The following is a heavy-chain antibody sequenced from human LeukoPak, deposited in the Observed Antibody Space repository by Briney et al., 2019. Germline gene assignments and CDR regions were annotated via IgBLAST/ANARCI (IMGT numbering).Heavy chain of an antibody. CDR2: ISSSSSYI. CDR1: GFTFSSYS. D-gene: IGHD2-21*02. V-gene: IGHV3-21*01. CDR3: ARDEGVTAIPGEFDY. J-gene: IGHJ4*02. Sequence: GGSLRLSCAASGFTFSSYSMNWVRQAPGKGLEWVSSISSSSSYIYYADSVKGRFTISRDNAKNSLYLQMNSLRAEDTAVYYCARDEGVTAIPGEFDYWGQGTLVTVSS.